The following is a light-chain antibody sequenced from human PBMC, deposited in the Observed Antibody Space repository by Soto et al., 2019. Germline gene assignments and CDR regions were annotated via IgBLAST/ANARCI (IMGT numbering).Light chain of an antibody. J-gene: IGLJ1*01. V-gene: IGLV1-40*01. CDR1: TSNIGAGYD. CDR3: QSYDNTLSGPIYV. Sequence: QSVLTQPPSVSGALGQRVTISCTGITSNIGAGYDVHWYQHLPGRAPKLLIHGNTNRPSGVPDRFSGSKSATSASLAITGLQAEDEGVYYCQSYDNTLSGPIYVFGTGTKVTVL. CDR2: GNT.